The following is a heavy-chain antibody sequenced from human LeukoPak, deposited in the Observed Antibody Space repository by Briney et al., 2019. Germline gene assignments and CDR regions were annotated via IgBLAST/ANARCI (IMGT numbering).Heavy chain of an antibody. CDR3: ARTSPTSHFDF. CDR1: GFTFTTYW. Sequence: GGPLRLXCVASGFTFTTYWMHWVRQAPGKGLVWVSRINGDGSNSNYADSVKGRFTISRDNARNTLYLQMNGLRAEDTALYYCARTSPTSHFDFWGQGTLDTVSS. J-gene: IGHJ4*02. CDR2: INGDGSNS. D-gene: IGHD3-16*01. V-gene: IGHV3-74*01.